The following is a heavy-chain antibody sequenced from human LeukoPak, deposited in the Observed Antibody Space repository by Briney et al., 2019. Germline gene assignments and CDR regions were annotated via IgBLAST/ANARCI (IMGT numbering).Heavy chain of an antibody. CDR2: ISNSGGRT. CDR3: AREVGGIFDY. CDR1: GFNFNIYA. D-gene: IGHD1-14*01. J-gene: IGHJ4*02. V-gene: IGHV3-23*01. Sequence: PGGSLRLSCAASGFNFNIYAMNWVRQAPGKGLEWVSGISNSGGRTSHAESVKGRFTISRDNPKNTLYLQMNSLRAEDTAVYYCAREVGGIFDYWGQGTLVTVSS.